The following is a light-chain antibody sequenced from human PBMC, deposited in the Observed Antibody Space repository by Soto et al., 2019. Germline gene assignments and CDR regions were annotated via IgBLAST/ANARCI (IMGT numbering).Light chain of an antibody. V-gene: IGKV3-15*01. J-gene: IGKJ4*01. CDR1: QSVSSS. CDR2: DAS. Sequence: EIVMTQSPATLSVSPGDRATLSCRASQSVSSSLAWYQQIPGQAPRLLIYDASTRATGIPARFGGSGSGTEFTLTISRLQSEDFEVYYCQQYNNWPPLTFGGGTKVELK. CDR3: QQYNNWPPLT.